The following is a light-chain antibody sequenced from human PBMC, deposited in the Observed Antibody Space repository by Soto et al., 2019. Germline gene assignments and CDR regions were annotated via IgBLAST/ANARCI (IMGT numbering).Light chain of an antibody. CDR3: QQYGSSSWT. CDR1: QSVSSSY. Sequence: EVLVTQSPGTLSLSPGERATLSCRASQSVSSSYLAWYQQKPGQAPRLLIYGTSSRATGIPGRFSGSGSGTDFTLTISRLEPEDFAVYYCQQYGSSSWTFGQGTKVDIK. V-gene: IGKV3-20*01. J-gene: IGKJ1*01. CDR2: GTS.